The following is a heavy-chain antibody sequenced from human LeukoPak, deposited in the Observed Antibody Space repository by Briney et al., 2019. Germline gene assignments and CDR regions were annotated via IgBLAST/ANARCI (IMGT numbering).Heavy chain of an antibody. CDR2: ISYDGSNK. J-gene: IGHJ5*02. Sequence: PGGSLRLSCAASGFTFSSHGMHWVRQAPGKGLEWVAVISYDGSNKYYADSVKGRFTISRDNSKNTLYLQMNSLRAEDTAVYYCAKDNKGATAGTRGFDPWGQGTLVTVSS. CDR3: AKDNKGATAGTRGFDP. V-gene: IGHV3-30*18. D-gene: IGHD6-13*01. CDR1: GFTFSSHG.